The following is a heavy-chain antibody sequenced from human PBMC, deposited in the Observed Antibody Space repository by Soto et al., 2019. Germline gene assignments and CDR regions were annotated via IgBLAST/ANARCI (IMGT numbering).Heavy chain of an antibody. V-gene: IGHV1-69*13. CDR3: ARGNADGYNLDY. CDR1: GGTFSSYA. D-gene: IGHD5-12*01. J-gene: IGHJ4*02. CDR2: IIPIFGTA. Sequence: SVQVSCKASGGTFSSYAISWVRQAPGQGLEWVGGIIPIFGTANYAQKFQGRVTITADESTSTAYMELSSPRSEDTAVYYRARGNADGYNLDYWVQVTLVTVSS.